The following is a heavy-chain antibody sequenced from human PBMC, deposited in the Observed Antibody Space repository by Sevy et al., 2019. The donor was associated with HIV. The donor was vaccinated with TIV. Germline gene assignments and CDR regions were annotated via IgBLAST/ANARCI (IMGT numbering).Heavy chain of an antibody. CDR2: IRGSGGST. J-gene: IGHJ6*02. CDR1: GFTFSSYA. Sequence: GGSLRLSCSASGFTFSSYAMDWVRQAPGKGLEWVSTIRGSGGSTYYADSVKGRFTISRDNSKNTLYLQMNSLRAEDTAVYYCRRDYDSSQLASYYYYGMDVWGQGTTVTVSS. D-gene: IGHD3-22*01. CDR3: RRDYDSSQLASYYYYGMDV. V-gene: IGHV3-23*01.